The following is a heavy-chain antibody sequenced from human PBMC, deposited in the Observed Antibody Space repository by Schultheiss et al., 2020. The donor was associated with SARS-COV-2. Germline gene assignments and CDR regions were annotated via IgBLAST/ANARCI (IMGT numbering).Heavy chain of an antibody. Sequence: GGSLRLSCAASGFTFSGSAMHWVRQAPGKGLELVANIKEDGSDKYYVDFVKGRFTISRDNAKNSLSLQMNSLRAEDTAVYYCARGRGIAVIPGYWFDPWGQGTLLTVSS. CDR2: IKEDGSDK. J-gene: IGHJ5*02. V-gene: IGHV3-7*05. CDR1: GFTFSGSA. CDR3: ARGRGIAVIPGYWFDP. D-gene: IGHD6-19*01.